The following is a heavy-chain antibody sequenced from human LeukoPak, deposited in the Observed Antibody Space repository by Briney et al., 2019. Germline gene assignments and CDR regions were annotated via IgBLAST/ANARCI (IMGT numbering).Heavy chain of an antibody. Sequence: AGGSLRLSCAASGFTFSSYAMHWVRQAPGKGLEWVAVISYDGSNKYYADSVKGRFTISRGNSKNTLYLQMNSLRAEDTAVYYCARGGGDRSGVVDYWGQGTLVTVSS. D-gene: IGHD2-21*01. J-gene: IGHJ4*02. CDR1: GFTFSSYA. CDR3: ARGGGDRSGVVDY. V-gene: IGHV3-30*04. CDR2: ISYDGSNK.